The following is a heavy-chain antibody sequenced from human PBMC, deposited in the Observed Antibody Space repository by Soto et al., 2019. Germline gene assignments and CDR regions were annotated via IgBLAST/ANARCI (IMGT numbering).Heavy chain of an antibody. CDR3: ARCITIFGTTHYYYYGMDG. CDR2: IYYSGST. V-gene: IGHV4-59*01. CDR1: GGSSSRYY. D-gene: IGHD3-3*01. Sequence: SATKSLTWRVAGGSSSRYYLSLIRKPRGKGLEWIGYIYYSGSTNYNPSLKSRVTISVDTSKNQFSLKLSSVTAADTAVYYCARCITIFGTTHYYYYGMDGWGQGTTVTVSS. J-gene: IGHJ6*02.